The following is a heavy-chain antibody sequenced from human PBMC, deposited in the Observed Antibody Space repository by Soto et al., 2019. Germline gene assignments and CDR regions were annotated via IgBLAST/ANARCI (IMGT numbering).Heavy chain of an antibody. CDR2: IGPESGAT. V-gene: IGHV1-2*02. Sequence: ASVKVYCKASGYTFTGHYIHWVRQAPEQGPEWMGEIGPESGATRYAQRFQGRVTMTRDMSITTVYMELNNLSPDDTAVYYCGRGRSGQIVVFYWGQGTPVTVSS. J-gene: IGHJ4*02. CDR1: GYTFTGHY. D-gene: IGHD1-26*01. CDR3: GRGRSGQIVVFY.